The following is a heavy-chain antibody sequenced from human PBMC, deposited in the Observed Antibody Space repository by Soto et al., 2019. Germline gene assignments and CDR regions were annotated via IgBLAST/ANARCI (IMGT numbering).Heavy chain of an antibody. CDR2: IYHRGRT. CDR3: AKYAYDNNIYSIDY. V-gene: IGHV4-39*06. D-gene: IGHD3-22*01. Sequence: SETLSRTCTFSGGSISSSRYYWGWIRQPPGKGLEWMGSIYHRGRTSYNPSLKSRDTTPVDTSKNQFPLKLSSATAADTAAYYRAKYAYDNNIYSIDYCGHGALVTVSS. CDR1: GGSISSSRYY. J-gene: IGHJ4*01.